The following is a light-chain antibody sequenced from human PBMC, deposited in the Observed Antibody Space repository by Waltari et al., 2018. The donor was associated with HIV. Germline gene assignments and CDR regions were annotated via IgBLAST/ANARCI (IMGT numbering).Light chain of an antibody. Sequence: QSALTQPASVSGSPGQSITLSCPGLNVDVGAFKFFSWSQHPPGKAPKLIIYEVHNRPSGVSDRFSGSKSGNSASLTISGLQTADEADYYCTSYTSGSVLFGGGTNLTVL. V-gene: IGLV2-14*01. J-gene: IGLJ2*01. CDR3: TSYTSGSVL. CDR1: NVDVGAFKF. CDR2: EVH.